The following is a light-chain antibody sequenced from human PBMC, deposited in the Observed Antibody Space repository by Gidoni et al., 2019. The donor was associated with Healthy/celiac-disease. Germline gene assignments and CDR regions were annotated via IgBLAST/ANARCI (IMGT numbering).Light chain of an antibody. Sequence: SSELTQDPAVSVALGQTVRSTCQGDSLRSYYASWYQPKPGQAPVLVIYGKNNRPSGIPDRFSGSSSGNTASLTITGAQAEDEADYYCNSRDSSGNHYVVFGGGTKLTVL. CDR1: SLRSYY. CDR3: NSRDSSGNHYVV. V-gene: IGLV3-19*01. CDR2: GKN. J-gene: IGLJ2*01.